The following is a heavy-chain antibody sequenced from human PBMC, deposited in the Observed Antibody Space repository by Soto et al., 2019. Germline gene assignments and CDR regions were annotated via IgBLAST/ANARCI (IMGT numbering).Heavy chain of an antibody. J-gene: IGHJ3*02. V-gene: IGHV4-59*01. CDR3: ARVPSDYSDAFDI. CDR2: IYYSGST. CDR1: GGSISGYY. D-gene: IGHD4-4*01. Sequence: SETLSLTCSVSGGSISGYYWSWIGQPPGKGLEWIGYIYYSGSTNYNPSLKSRVTISVDTSKNQFSLKLSSVTAADTAVYYCARVPSDYSDAFDIWGQGTMVTVSS.